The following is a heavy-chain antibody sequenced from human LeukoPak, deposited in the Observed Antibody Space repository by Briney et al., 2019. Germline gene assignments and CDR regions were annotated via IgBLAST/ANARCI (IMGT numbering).Heavy chain of an antibody. CDR1: GFTFSSYA. V-gene: IGHV3-23*01. Sequence: PGGSLRLSCEASGFTFSSYAMAWVRQAPGMGLEWVSTISASGTSTYYADSVTGRFTISRANSKNSLFLQMNSLRDEDTAEYYCARGGAHGDYGMDVWGPGTTVTVSS. D-gene: IGHD4-17*01. CDR2: ISASGTST. CDR3: ARGGAHGDYGMDV. J-gene: IGHJ6*02.